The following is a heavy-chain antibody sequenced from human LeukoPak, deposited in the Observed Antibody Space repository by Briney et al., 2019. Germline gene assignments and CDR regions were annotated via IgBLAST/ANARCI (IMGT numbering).Heavy chain of an antibody. CDR2: IYPGDSDT. CDR3: ASLDSSSSVNFDY. Sequence: GESLKISCKGSGYSFTSYWIGWVRQMPGKGLGWMGIIYPGDSDTRYSPSFQCQVTISADKSISTAYLQWSSLKASDTAMYYCASLDSSSSVNFDYWGQGTLVTVSS. CDR1: GYSFTSYW. J-gene: IGHJ4*02. V-gene: IGHV5-51*01. D-gene: IGHD6-6*01.